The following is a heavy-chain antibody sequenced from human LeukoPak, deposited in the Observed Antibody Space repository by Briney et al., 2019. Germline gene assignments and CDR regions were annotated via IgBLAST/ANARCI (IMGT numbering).Heavy chain of an antibody. CDR2: IYYSGST. CDR1: GGSISSYY. J-gene: IGHJ4*02. D-gene: IGHD5-12*01. Sequence: PSETLSLTCTVSGGSISSYYWSWIRQPPGKGLEWIGYIYYSGSTNYNPSLKSRVTISVDTSKNQFSLKLSSVTAADTAVYYCARYTPLGYLDYWGQGTLVTVSS. V-gene: IGHV4-59*08. CDR3: ARYTPLGYLDY.